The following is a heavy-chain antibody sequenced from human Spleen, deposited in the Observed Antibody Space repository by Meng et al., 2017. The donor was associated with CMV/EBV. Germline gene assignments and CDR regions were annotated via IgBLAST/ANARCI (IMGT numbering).Heavy chain of an antibody. CDR1: GFTFKTFT. D-gene: IGHD1-7*01. Sequence: GGSLRLSCAASGFTFKTFTMIWVRQAPRKGLEWVSSISSGSDYMYYADSVKGRFTISRDNGKNSLYLRMDGLRVEDTAVYYCARDQEGTRELFPIHYGMDVWGQGTTVTVSS. J-gene: IGHJ6*02. V-gene: IGHV3-21*06. CDR3: ARDQEGTRELFPIHYGMDV. CDR2: ISSGSDYM.